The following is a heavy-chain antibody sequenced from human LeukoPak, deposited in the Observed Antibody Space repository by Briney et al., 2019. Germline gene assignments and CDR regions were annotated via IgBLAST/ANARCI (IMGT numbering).Heavy chain of an antibody. Sequence: PSETLSLTCAVYGGSFSGYYWGWIRQPPGKGLEWIGYIYYSGSTSYNPSLKSRVTISVDTSKNQFSLKLNSVTAADTAVYYCAREPRYCSRTTSCYHANYFYYMDVWGKGTTVTVSS. J-gene: IGHJ6*03. CDR1: GGSFSGYY. CDR2: IYYSGST. V-gene: IGHV4-59*01. D-gene: IGHD2-2*01. CDR3: AREPRYCSRTTSCYHANYFYYMDV.